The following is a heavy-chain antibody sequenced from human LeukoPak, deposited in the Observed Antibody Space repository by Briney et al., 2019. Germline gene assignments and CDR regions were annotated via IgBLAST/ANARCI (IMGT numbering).Heavy chain of an antibody. CDR2: ISYDGSNK. Sequence: GGSLRLSCAASGFTFSDYGMHWVRQAPGKGLEWVAVISYDGSNKYYADSVKGRFTISRDNSKNTLYLQMNTLRAEDTAVYYCARGATTTRFGRFDPWGQGTLVIVSS. CDR1: GFTFSDYG. D-gene: IGHD4-17*01. J-gene: IGHJ5*02. CDR3: ARGATTTRFGRFDP. V-gene: IGHV3-30*03.